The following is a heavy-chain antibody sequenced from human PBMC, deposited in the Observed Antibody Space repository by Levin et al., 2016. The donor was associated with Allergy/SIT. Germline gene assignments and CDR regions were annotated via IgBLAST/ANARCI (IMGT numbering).Heavy chain of an antibody. CDR3: ATEIFGVVPVY. V-gene: IGHV3-7*01. J-gene: IGHJ4*02. Sequence: GESLKISCAASGFTFSSYWMSWVRQAPGKGLEWVANIKQDGSEKYYVDSVKGRFTISRDNAKNSLYLQMNSLRAEDTAVYYCATEIFGVVPVYWGQGTLVTVSS. CDR1: GFTFSSYW. CDR2: IKQDGSEK. D-gene: IGHD3-3*01.